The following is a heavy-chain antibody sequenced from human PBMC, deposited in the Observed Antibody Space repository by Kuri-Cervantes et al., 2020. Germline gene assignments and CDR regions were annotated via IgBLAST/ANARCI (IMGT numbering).Heavy chain of an antibody. CDR1: GGSINGHY. J-gene: IGHJ6*03. Sequence: SETLSLTCNVSGGSINGHYWVWIRQSPEKGLEWIGYIYYSGSTNYNPSLKSRVTISINTSKNQFSLKLSSVTAADTAVYYCARVGVAAAGADYYYMDVWGKGTTVTVSS. CDR2: IYYSGST. D-gene: IGHD6-13*01. CDR3: ARVGVAAAGADYYYMDV. V-gene: IGHV4-59*11.